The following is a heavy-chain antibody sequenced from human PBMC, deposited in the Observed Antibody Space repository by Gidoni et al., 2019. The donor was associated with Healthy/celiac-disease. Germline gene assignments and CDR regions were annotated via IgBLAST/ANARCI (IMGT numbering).Heavy chain of an antibody. Sequence: EVQLVESGGGLVKPGGSLRLSCAASGFTFSNAWMSWVRQAPGKGLEWVGRIKSKTDGGTTDYAAPVKGRFTISRDDSKNTLYLQMNSLKTEDTAVYYCTTAAFYYYYYMDVWGKGTTVTVSS. CDR1: GFTFSNAW. CDR3: TTAAFYYYYYMDV. V-gene: IGHV3-15*01. CDR2: IKSKTDGGTT. J-gene: IGHJ6*03.